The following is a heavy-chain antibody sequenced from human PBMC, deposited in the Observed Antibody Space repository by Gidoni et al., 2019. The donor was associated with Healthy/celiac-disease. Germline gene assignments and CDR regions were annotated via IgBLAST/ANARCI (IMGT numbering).Heavy chain of an antibody. CDR3: AKDRYGDYDY. CDR1: GFTFSSFA. CDR2: ISGRGGST. V-gene: IGHV3-23*01. D-gene: IGHD4-17*01. Sequence: EVQLLASGGGLVQPGGSLRLSCAASGFTFSSFAMSWVRQAPGKGLEWVSVISGRGGSTYYADSVKGRFTISRDNSKNTLYLQMNSLRVEDTAVYYCAKDRYGDYDYWGQGTLVTVSS. J-gene: IGHJ4*02.